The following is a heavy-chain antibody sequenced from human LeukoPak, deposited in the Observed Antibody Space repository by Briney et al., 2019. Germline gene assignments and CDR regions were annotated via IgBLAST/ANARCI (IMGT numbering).Heavy chain of an antibody. CDR3: ARWLEFGYDAFDI. CDR1: GGTFSSYA. V-gene: IGHV1-69*13. J-gene: IGHJ3*02. D-gene: IGHD5-24*01. Sequence: GASVKVSCKASGGTFSSYAISWVRQAPGQGLEWMGGIIPIFGTANYAQKFQGRVTITADESTSTAYMELSSLRSEDTAVYYCARWLEFGYDAFDIWGQGTMVTVSS. CDR2: IIPIFGTA.